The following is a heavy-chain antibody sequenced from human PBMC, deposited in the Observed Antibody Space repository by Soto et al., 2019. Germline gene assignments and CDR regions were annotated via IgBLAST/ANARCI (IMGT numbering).Heavy chain of an antibody. V-gene: IGHV3-11*01. CDR2: ISIGGTPI. CDR3: VRGPEELVYYNSIDV. CDR1: GFTFSDYY. D-gene: IGHD3-10*01. J-gene: IGHJ6*02. Sequence: GGSLRLSCESSGFTFSDYYMSWIRQVPGKGLEWVSYISIGGTPIYYADSVKGRFTISRDNAQNSLYLHMTSLTAEDTALYYCVRGPEELVYYNSIDVWGQGTTVTVSS.